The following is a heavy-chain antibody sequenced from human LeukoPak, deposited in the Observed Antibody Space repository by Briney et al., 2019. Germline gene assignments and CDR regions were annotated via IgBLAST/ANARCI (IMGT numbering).Heavy chain of an antibody. CDR1: IFSFSTFG. J-gene: IGHJ4*02. CDR2: IPYDGSDK. V-gene: IGHV3-30*02. CDR3: AKGLGDYDDFRLGF. D-gene: IGHD4-17*01. Sequence: PGGSLRLSCAASIFSFSTFGFHWVRQAPGKGLEWVAFIPYDGSDKYYADSVKGRFTVFRDNSKNTLYLHMNSLRVEDTAVYYCAKGLGDYDDFRLGFWGQGTLVTVSS.